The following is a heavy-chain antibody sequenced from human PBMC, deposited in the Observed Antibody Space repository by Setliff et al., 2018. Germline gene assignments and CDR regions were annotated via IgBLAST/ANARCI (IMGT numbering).Heavy chain of an antibody. J-gene: IGHJ6*03. CDR1: GYTFTSYY. CDR3: ARERGDIVSTTSYYYYMDV. Sequence: SVKVSCKASGYTFTSYYMHWVRQAPGQGLQWMGGIIPIFGTTDYAQKFQGRVTFTTDESTSTAYMEMSSLRSEDTAVYYCARERGDIVSTTSYYYYMDVWGKGTTVTSP. CDR2: IIPIFGTT. V-gene: IGHV1-69*05. D-gene: IGHD5-12*01.